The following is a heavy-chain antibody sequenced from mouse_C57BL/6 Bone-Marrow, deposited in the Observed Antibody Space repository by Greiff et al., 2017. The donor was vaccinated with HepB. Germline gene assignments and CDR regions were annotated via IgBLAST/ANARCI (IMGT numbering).Heavy chain of an antibody. V-gene: IGHV8-8*01. CDR2: IWWDDDK. CDR3: ARIDYYGSSYYFFAY. Sequence: KQSGPGILQPSQTLSLTCSFSGFSLSTFGMGVGWIRQPSGKGLEWLAHIWWDDDKYYNPALKSRLTISKDTSKNQVFLKIANVDTADTATYYCARIDYYGSSYYFFAYWGQGTLVTVSA. J-gene: IGHJ3*01. D-gene: IGHD1-1*01. CDR1: GFSLSTFGMG.